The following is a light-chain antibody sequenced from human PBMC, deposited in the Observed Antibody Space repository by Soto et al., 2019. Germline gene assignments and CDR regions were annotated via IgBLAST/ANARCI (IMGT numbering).Light chain of an antibody. J-gene: IGKJ1*01. Sequence: EIVLTQSPATLSVSPGERATLSFRASQSVSSTLAWYQQKPGQAPMLLIYGASTRATGLPARFSGSGSGPEFALTISSLASEDFAVYYCQHYDNWHPSTFGHGTKVESK. CDR1: QSVSST. V-gene: IGKV3-15*01. CDR3: QHYDNWHPST. CDR2: GAS.